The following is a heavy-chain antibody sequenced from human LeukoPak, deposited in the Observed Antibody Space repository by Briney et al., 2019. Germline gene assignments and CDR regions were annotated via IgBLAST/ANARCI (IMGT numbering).Heavy chain of an antibody. D-gene: IGHD3-3*01. CDR1: GFTFSSYA. CDR2: ISGSGGST. CDR3: LSRYYDFWSGLSDY. Sequence: PGGSLRLSCAASGFTFSSYAMSWVRQAPGKGLEWVSAISGSGGSTYYADSVKGRFTISRDNAKNSLYLQMNSLRAEDTAVYYCLSRYYDFWSGLSDYWGQGTLVTVSS. V-gene: IGHV3-23*01. J-gene: IGHJ4*02.